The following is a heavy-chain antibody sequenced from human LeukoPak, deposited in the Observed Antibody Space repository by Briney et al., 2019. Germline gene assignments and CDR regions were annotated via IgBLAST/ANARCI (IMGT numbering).Heavy chain of an antibody. CDR2: ISSSSSYI. J-gene: IGHJ4*02. Sequence: GGSLRLSCAASGFTFSSSSMTWVRQAPGKGLEWVSSISSSSSYIYYADSVKGRFTISRDNAKNSLYLQMNSLRAEDTAVYYCATKSLAGTGDYWGQGTLVTVSS. CDR3: ATKSLAGTGDY. D-gene: IGHD6-13*01. V-gene: IGHV3-21*01. CDR1: GFTFSSSS.